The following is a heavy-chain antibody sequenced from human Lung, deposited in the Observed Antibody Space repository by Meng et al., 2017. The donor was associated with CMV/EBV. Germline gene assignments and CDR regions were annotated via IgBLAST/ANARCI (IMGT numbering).Heavy chain of an antibody. V-gene: IGHV4-34*01. J-gene: IGHJ4*02. CDR2: INHSGST. Sequence: SETLSLTCAVYGGSFSDYYWSWIRQPPGKGLEWIGEINHSGSTNYNPSLKSRITISVDTSKSQFSLKLTSVTAADTAVYYCARACSYGHTPINNWGQGTLVTVSS. CDR1: GGSFSDYY. D-gene: IGHD5-18*01. CDR3: ARACSYGHTPINN.